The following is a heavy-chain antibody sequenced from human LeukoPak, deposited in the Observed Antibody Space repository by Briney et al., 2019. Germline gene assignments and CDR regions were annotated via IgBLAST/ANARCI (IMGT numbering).Heavy chain of an antibody. V-gene: IGHV3-23*01. CDR3: AKDGLGDYDSSGYCEVYFDY. CDR2: ISGSGAST. CDR1: GFTLSTNA. J-gene: IGHJ4*02. Sequence: PGGSLRLSCLTSGFTLSTNAMSWVRQAPGKGLEWISGISGSGASTYYADSVKGRFTISRDNSKNTLYLQMNSLRAEDTAVYYCAKDGLGDYDSSGYCEVYFDYWGQGTLVTVSS. D-gene: IGHD3-22*01.